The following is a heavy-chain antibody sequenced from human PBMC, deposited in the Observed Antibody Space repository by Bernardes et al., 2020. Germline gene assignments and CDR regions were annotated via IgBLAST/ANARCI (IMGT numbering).Heavy chain of an antibody. Sequence: GGSLRLSCVASGFTFYSNAMSWVRQAPGKGLEWVSDISTTGSHTFYADSVKGRFTISRDNSKNTLFLQMNSLRAEDTAVYYCANHYWDCGGECQSYWGQGTLVTVSS. CDR3: ANHYWDCGGECQSY. CDR1: GFTFYSNA. J-gene: IGHJ4*02. D-gene: IGHD2-21*01. CDR2: ISTTGSHT. V-gene: IGHV3-23*01.